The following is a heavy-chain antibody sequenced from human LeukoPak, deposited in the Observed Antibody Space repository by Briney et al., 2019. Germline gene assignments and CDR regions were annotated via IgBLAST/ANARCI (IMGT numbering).Heavy chain of an antibody. Sequence: PGGSLRLSCAASGSTFSSYEMNWVRQAPGKGLEWVSYISGSGRTIYYADSVKGRFTISRDNAKNSLYLQMNSLRAEDTAVYYCATGSPHYYDILTGYYTDYWGQGTLVTVSS. D-gene: IGHD3-9*01. J-gene: IGHJ4*02. V-gene: IGHV3-48*03. CDR1: GSTFSSYE. CDR3: ATGSPHYYDILTGYYTDY. CDR2: ISGSGRTI.